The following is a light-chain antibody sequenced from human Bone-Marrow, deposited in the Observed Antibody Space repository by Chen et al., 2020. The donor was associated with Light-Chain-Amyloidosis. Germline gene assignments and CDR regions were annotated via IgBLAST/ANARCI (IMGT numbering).Light chain of an antibody. V-gene: IGLV1-44*01. CDR3: AHWDDSMMGRV. CDR1: SSNVGGIT. J-gene: IGLJ3*02. CDR2: SNN. Sequence: QSVLTQPPSASGTPGQRVSISCSGNSSNVGGITFNWYQPVPGRAPKLLIYSNNKRPSGVPGRFSGSKSGTSASLAISRLQSEDEADYYCAHWDDSMMGRVFGGGTKLTVL.